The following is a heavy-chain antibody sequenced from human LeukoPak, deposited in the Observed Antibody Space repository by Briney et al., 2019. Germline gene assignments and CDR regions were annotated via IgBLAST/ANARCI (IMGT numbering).Heavy chain of an antibody. D-gene: IGHD3-10*01. CDR3: ARGFGCYGSGSRLHFDY. J-gene: IGHJ4*02. CDR2: INPNSGGT. CDR1: GYTFTGYY. V-gene: IGHV1-2*04. Sequence: ASVKVSCKASGYTFTGYYMHWVRQAPGQGLEWMGWINPNSGGTNYAQKFQGWVTMTRDTSISTAYMELSRLRSDDTAVYYCARGFGCYGSGSRLHFDYWGQGTLVTVSS.